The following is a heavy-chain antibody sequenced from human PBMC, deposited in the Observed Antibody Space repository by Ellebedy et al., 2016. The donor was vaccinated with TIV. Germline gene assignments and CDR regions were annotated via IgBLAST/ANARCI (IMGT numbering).Heavy chain of an antibody. CDR1: GFSFRSYW. Sequence: PGGSLRLSCVASGFSFRSYWMSWVRQAPGKGLEWVANIYQDGSNQYYVDSVKGRFTISRDNANKSLFLQMNGLTGEDTAVYYCARRGSYGDYAVQINNWFGLWGQGTLVIVSS. CDR3: ARRGSYGDYAVQINNWFGL. J-gene: IGHJ5*02. CDR2: IYQDGSNQ. V-gene: IGHV3-7*01. D-gene: IGHD4-17*01.